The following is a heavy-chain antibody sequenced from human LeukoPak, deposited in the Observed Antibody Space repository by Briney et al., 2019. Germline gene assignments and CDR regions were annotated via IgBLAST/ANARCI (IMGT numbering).Heavy chain of an antibody. J-gene: IGHJ5*02. CDR1: GLTFSVYG. D-gene: IGHD6-13*01. Sequence: GGSLRLSCAASGLTFSVYGMHWVRQAPGKGLEWVAFIRYNGNNIYYADSVRGRFTISRDNSKNNVYLQMNSLRAQDTAVYYCARQTNSWFPWGQGTLVTVSS. CDR2: IRYNGNNI. V-gene: IGHV3-30*02. CDR3: ARQTNSWFP.